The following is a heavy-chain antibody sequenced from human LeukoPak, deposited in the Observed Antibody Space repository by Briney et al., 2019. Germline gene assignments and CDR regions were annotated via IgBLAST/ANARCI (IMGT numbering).Heavy chain of an antibody. Sequence: SETLSLTCTVSCGSISSSSYYWGWIRQPPGKGLEWIGSIYYGGSTYYNPSLKSRVTISVDTSKNQFSLKLSSAAASDTAVYCCARQKLAAAATYYFDYWGQGTLVTVSS. CDR2: IYYGGST. V-gene: IGHV4-39*01. J-gene: IGHJ4*02. D-gene: IGHD6-13*01. CDR3: ARQKLAAAATYYFDY. CDR1: CGSISSSSYY.